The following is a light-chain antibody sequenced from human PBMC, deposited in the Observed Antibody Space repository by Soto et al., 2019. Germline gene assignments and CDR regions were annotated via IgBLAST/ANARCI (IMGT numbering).Light chain of an antibody. V-gene: IGLV1-40*01. Sequence: QSALTQPPSVSEAPGQRVTISCTGSSSNIGAGYDAHWYQQLPGKVPKLLIYGDTNRPSGVPDRSSGSKSGTSASLAITGLQPEDEADYYCQSYDNSLSGPVFGPGTKVTVL. CDR1: SSNIGAGYD. CDR2: GDT. J-gene: IGLJ1*01. CDR3: QSYDNSLSGPV.